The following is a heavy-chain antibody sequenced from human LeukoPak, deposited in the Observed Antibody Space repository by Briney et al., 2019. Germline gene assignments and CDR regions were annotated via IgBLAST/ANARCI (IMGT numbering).Heavy chain of an antibody. CDR2: INPSGGST. Sequence: GASVNVSYRASGYTFTSYYMHWVRQAPGQGREGMGIINPSGGSTSYAQKFHGRVTMTRDMTTSTIYMELSSLRSEDTAVYYCAMGKRITMVRGVIMEPFYDWGQGTLVTVSS. CDR3: AMGKRITMVRGVIMEPFYD. V-gene: IGHV1-46*01. D-gene: IGHD3-10*01. J-gene: IGHJ4*02. CDR1: GYTFTSYY.